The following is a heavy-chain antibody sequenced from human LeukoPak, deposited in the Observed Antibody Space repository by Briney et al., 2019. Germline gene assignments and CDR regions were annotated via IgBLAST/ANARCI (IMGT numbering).Heavy chain of an antibody. Sequence: GGSLRLSSAASGFTFSSYSMNWVRQAPGKGLEWVSHITASGTAMFYADSVKGHFTISRDNAKNSLYLQMNSLRDEGTAVYYCASSGSYRFDYWGQGTLVTVSS. CDR3: ASSGSYRFDY. J-gene: IGHJ4*02. D-gene: IGHD1-26*01. CDR1: GFTFSSYS. V-gene: IGHV3-48*02. CDR2: ITASGTAM.